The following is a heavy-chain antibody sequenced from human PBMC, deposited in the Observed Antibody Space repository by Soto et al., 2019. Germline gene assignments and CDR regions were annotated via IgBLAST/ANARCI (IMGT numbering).Heavy chain of an antibody. Sequence: PSETLSLTCTVSGGSISSGGYYWSWIRQHPGKGLEWIGYIYYSGSTYYNPSLKSRVTISVDTSKNQFSLKLSSVTAADTAVYYCARDLTYRGSSWYYFDYRGQGTLVTVSS. CDR2: IYYSGST. CDR3: ARDLTYRGSSWYYFDY. D-gene: IGHD6-13*01. J-gene: IGHJ4*02. CDR1: GGSISSGGYY. V-gene: IGHV4-31*03.